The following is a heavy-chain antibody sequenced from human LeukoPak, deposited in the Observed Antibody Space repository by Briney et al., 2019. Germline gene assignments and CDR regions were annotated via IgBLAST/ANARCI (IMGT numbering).Heavy chain of an antibody. CDR3: AKWRYYYDSSGYYFDY. CDR1: GFTVSSNY. V-gene: IGHV3-23*01. D-gene: IGHD3-22*01. J-gene: IGHJ4*02. CDR2: ISGSGGSA. Sequence: PGGSLRLSCAASGFTVSSNYMTWVRQAPGKGLEWVSAISGSGGSAYYADSVKGRFTISRDNSKNTLYLQMNSLRAEDTAVYYCAKWRYYYDSSGYYFDYWGQGTLVTVSS.